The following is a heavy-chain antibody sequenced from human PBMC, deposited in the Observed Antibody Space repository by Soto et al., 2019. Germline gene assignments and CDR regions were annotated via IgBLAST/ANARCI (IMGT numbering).Heavy chain of an antibody. CDR1: GFSFSSYA. J-gene: IGHJ4*02. D-gene: IGHD6-13*01. CDR3: AKDRERDAWYEDY. Sequence: GGSRRRSWVASGFSFSSYAMTWVRQAPGRGLEWVSVISGSDGSTYYADSVKGRFTISRDNSKNTLYLQMNSLRAEDTAVYYCAKDRERDAWYEDYWGQGTLVTVSS. V-gene: IGHV3-23*01. CDR2: ISGSDGST.